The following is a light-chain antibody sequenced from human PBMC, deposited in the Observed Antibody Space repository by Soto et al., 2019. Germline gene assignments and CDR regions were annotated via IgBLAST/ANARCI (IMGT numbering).Light chain of an antibody. CDR2: EVS. CDR3: SSYTSTTTRV. V-gene: IGLV2-14*03. CDR1: SSDVGGYNY. Sequence: QSALTQPASVSGSPGQSITISCTGTSSDVGGYNYVSWYQQHPGKGPKLMIYEVSNRPSGVSSRFSGSKSGNTATLTISGLQAEDEADYYCSSYTSTTTRVFGTGTKGTVL. J-gene: IGLJ1*01.